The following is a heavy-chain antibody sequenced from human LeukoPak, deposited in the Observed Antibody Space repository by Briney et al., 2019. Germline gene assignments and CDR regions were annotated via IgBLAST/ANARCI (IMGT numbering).Heavy chain of an antibody. CDR2: FKSDGST. CDR3: ARAPSEIGGYYPEYFRH. D-gene: IGHD3-22*01. V-gene: IGHV3-74*01. CDR1: GLTFSTYW. J-gene: IGHJ1*01. Sequence: PGGSLRLSCAAPGLTFSTYWMHWVRQAPGKGLGWVSRFKSDGSTNYADSVKGRFTISRDNANNTLSLQMNSLRPEDTGVYYCARAPSEIGGYYPEYFRHWGQGTLVTVSS.